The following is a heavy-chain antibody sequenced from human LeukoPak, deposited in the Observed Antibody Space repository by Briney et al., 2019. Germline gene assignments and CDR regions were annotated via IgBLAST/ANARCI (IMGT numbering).Heavy chain of an antibody. V-gene: IGHV4-4*07. CDR2: IYSSGNT. Sequence: PSETLSLTCTVSGGSISGYYWTWIRQPAGKGLEWIGRIYSSGNTHYNPSLKTRVDMSVDTSKNQFSLKLRSVTAADTAVYYCARGMAAPVNWLDPWGQGTLVTVSS. J-gene: IGHJ5*02. CDR3: ARGMAAPVNWLDP. CDR1: GGSISGYY. D-gene: IGHD5-24*01.